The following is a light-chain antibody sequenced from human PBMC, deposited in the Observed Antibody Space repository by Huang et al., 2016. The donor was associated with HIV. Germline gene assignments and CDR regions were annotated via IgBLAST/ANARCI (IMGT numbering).Light chain of an antibody. J-gene: IGKJ1*01. CDR1: QSVGSN. CDR3: QQYDDWART. CDR2: GAS. V-gene: IGKV3-15*01. Sequence: IVMPQSPGPLSVSPGGRATLSCRASQSVGSNLAWYQEKPGQAPRLLIHGASTGATGVPPRFSGSGSGTEFNLTISSLQSEDFAVYYCQQYDDWARTFGQGTKLEI.